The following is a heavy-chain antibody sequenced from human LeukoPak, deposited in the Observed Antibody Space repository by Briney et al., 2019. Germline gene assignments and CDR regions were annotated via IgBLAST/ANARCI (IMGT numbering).Heavy chain of an antibody. CDR1: GGTFSSYA. Sequence: SVPVSCQASGGTFSSYAISWVRQAPGPGLEWMGGIIPLFGTANYVQTFQGRAKITADESTSTAYMQLRSLRAEDAAVYCDASWGSVVVVAAKVTLGGVVVWGQGTTVTVS. CDR3: ASWGSVVVVAAKVTLGGVVV. D-gene: IGHD2-15*01. J-gene: IGHJ6*02. CDR2: IIPLFGTA. V-gene: IGHV1-69*13.